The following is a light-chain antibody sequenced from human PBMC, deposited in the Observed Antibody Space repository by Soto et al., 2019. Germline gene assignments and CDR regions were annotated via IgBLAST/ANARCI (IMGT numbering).Light chain of an antibody. CDR1: QSVLYSSNNKNY. CDR2: WAS. Sequence: DIVMTQSPDSLAVSLGERATINCKSSQSVLYSSNNKNYLAWYQQKPRQPPKLLIYWASTRESGVPDRFSGSGSGTDFTLTISSLQAEDVAVYYCQHYYTTPRTFGQGTKGDIK. CDR3: QHYYTTPRT. J-gene: IGKJ1*01. V-gene: IGKV4-1*01.